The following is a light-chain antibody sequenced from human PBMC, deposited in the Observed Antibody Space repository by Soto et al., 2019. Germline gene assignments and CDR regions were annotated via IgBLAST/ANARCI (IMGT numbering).Light chain of an antibody. CDR2: DVS. J-gene: IGLJ2*01. CDR3: SSYSSSFSRVV. Sequence: QSVLTQPASVSGSPGQSITISCTGTSSDVGGYNYVSWYQQHPGKAPKLMIHDVSNRPSGVSNRFSGSKSGNTASLTISGLQAEDEADYYCSSYSSSFSRVVFGGGTKVTVL. V-gene: IGLV2-14*03. CDR1: SSDVGGYNY.